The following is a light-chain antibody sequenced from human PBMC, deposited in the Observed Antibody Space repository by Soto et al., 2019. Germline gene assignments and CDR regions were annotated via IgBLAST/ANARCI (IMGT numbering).Light chain of an antibody. CDR2: GAS. J-gene: IGKJ2*01. V-gene: IGKV3-20*01. Sequence: EIGLTQSPGTLSLSPGERATLSCRASQRVSSNYLAWYQQKPGQDPRLLIYGASRGAAGIPDRFSGSGSGTDFTLTISRLEPEDVAVYFCQQYGRSPMFTFGQGTKLEVK. CDR1: QRVSSNY. CDR3: QQYGRSPMFT.